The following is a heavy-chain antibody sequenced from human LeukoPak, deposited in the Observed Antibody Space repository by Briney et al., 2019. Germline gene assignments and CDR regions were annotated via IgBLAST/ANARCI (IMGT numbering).Heavy chain of an antibody. J-gene: IGHJ5*02. CDR3: ARGLGSGSYYGS. Sequence: GASVKVSCKASGYSFTSYDINWVRQATGQGLEWMGIINPSGGSATYAQKFQGRVTLTRDTSTSTVYMDLSSLRSEDTAVYYCARGLGSGSYYGSWGQGTLVTVSS. CDR2: INPSGGSA. CDR1: GYSFTSYD. V-gene: IGHV1-46*01. D-gene: IGHD3-10*01.